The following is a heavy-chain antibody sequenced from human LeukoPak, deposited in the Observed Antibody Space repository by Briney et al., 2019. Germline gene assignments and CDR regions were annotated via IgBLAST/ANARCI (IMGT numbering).Heavy chain of an antibody. CDR2: INCGNGKT. D-gene: IGHD6-13*01. CDR3: ARSIWYNRQYYFDS. J-gene: IGHJ4*02. V-gene: IGHV1-3*01. CDR1: GYGFNNYA. Sequence: ASVKVSCKASGYGFNNYAMQWVRQAPGQRLEWMGWINCGNGKTKNSEKFQGRVTITRDQSATTAYMDLSSLRSEDTAVYYCARSIWYNRQYYFDSWGQGTLVTVSS.